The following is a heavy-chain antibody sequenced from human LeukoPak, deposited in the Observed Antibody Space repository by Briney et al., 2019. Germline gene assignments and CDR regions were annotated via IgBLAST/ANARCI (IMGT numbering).Heavy chain of an antibody. V-gene: IGHV5-51*01. CDR3: ATNTMFRGIHAFDI. CDR2: IYPGDSDT. CDR1: GYSFTSYW. Sequence: GESLKISCKGSGYSFTSYWIGWVRQMPGKGLEWMGIIYPGDSDTRHSPSFQGQVTISADKSISTAYLQWGSLKASDSAMYYCATNTMFRGIHAFDIWGQGTMVTVSS. J-gene: IGHJ3*02. D-gene: IGHD3-10*01.